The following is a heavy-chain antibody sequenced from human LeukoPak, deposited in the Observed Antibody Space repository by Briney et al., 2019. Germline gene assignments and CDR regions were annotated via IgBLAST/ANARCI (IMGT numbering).Heavy chain of an antibody. D-gene: IGHD6-19*01. CDR1: GFTFSSFA. CDR2: ISGSGAGT. J-gene: IGHJ5*02. V-gene: IGHV3-23*01. CDR3: AKCGQQWPATSWFDP. Sequence: PGGSLRLSCAASGFTFSSFALTWVRQAPGKGLEWVSSISGSGAGTYYADSVKGRFTISRDNSKNTLYLQLNSLRAEDTAVYYCAKCGQQWPATSWFDPWGQGTLVTVSS.